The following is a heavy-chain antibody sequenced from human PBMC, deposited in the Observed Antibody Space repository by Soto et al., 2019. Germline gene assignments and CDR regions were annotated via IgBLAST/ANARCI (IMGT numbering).Heavy chain of an antibody. CDR1: GFTFSNYA. D-gene: IGHD3-10*01. V-gene: IGHV3-23*01. CDR3: TNGTSYYARRGFDY. J-gene: IGHJ4*01. CDR2: ISGSGGST. Sequence: EVQLLESGGDLLQPGGSLRLSCVASGFTFSNYAMTWVRQAPGKGLEWVSVISGSGGSTYYADSVKGRPTISRDTSKNTLYLQMPTLRADDTALFYFTNGTSYYARRGFDYWGHGTLVTVSS.